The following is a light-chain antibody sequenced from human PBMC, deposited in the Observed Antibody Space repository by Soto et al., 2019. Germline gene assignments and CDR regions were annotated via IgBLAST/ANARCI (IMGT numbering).Light chain of an antibody. J-gene: IGKJ1*01. Sequence: EIAMTQSPATLSVSPGERPTLSCRASQSVSSRLAWYQRKPGQXPRXXIYDASTRATGIPARFSGSRSGAELTITISSLQSEDLAIYYCQQYNNWPWTFGQGTKVDIK. CDR2: DAS. CDR1: QSVSSR. V-gene: IGKV3-15*01. CDR3: QQYNNWPWT.